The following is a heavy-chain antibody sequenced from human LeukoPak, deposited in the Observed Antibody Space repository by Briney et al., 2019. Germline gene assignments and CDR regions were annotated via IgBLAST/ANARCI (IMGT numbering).Heavy chain of an antibody. J-gene: IGHJ4*02. D-gene: IGHD6-13*01. V-gene: IGHV1-46*01. CDR1: GYTFTSYY. CDR3: AREGIAAAGTFDY. CDR2: INPSGGST. Sequence: VASVKVPCKASGYTFTSYYMHWVRPAPGQGLEWMGIINPSGGSTSYAQKFQGRVTMTRDTSTSTVYMELSSLRSEDTAVYYCAREGIAAAGTFDYWGQGTLVTVSS.